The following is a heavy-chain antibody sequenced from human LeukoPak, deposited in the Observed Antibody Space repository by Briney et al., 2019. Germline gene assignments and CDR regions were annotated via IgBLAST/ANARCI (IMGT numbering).Heavy chain of an antibody. V-gene: IGHV1-69*05. Sequence: EASVKVSCKASGGTFSTYAISWVRQAPGQGLEWMGGIIPIFGTPNYAQKFQGRVTMTRDTSTSTVYMELSSLRSEDTAVYYCARDSGSSGLNWFDPWGQGTLVTVSS. J-gene: IGHJ5*02. CDR3: ARDSGSSGLNWFDP. CDR2: IIPIFGTP. D-gene: IGHD6-19*01. CDR1: GGTFSTYA.